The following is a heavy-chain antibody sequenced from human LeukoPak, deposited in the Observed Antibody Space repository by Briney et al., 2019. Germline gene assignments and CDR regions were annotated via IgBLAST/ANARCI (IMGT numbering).Heavy chain of an antibody. Sequence: GGSLRLSCAASTFTFSSYAMSWVRQAPGKGLEWVSVISGSGDSTYYADSVKGRFTISRDNSKNTLYLQMNSLRVEDTAVYYCKSGGAAPGSFDYWGQGTLVTVSP. V-gene: IGHV3-23*01. CDR3: KSGGAAPGSFDY. CDR1: TFTFSSYA. J-gene: IGHJ4*02. D-gene: IGHD1-1*01. CDR2: ISGSGDST.